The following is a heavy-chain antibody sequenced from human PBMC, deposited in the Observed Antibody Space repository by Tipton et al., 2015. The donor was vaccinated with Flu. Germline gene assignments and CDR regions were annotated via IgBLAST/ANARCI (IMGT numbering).Heavy chain of an antibody. J-gene: IGHJ5*02. Sequence: TLSLTCYVSGASISSSFYWNWIRQPPGKGLEWIGYIHYSGYTNYNPSLRSRVSISAVTSKNQISLKLTSATAADTAVYYCAKMRELPNSWFDPWGQGTLVTVSS. V-gene: IGHV4-59*12. CDR1: GASISSSFY. D-gene: IGHD1-7*01. CDR2: IHYSGYT. CDR3: AKMRELPNSWFDP.